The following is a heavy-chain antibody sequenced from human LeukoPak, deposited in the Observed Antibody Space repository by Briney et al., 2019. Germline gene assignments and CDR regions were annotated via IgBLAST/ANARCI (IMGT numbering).Heavy chain of an antibody. D-gene: IGHD6-13*01. CDR3: ARFSSSWYTDDY. CDR1: GGTFSSYA. J-gene: IGHJ4*02. V-gene: IGHV1-69*05. CDR2: IIPIFGTA. Sequence: SVKVSCKASGGTFSSYAISWVRQAPGQGREWMGGIIPIFGTANYAQKFQGRVTITTDESTSTAYMELSSLRSEDTAVYYCARFSSSWYTDDYWGQGTLVTVSS.